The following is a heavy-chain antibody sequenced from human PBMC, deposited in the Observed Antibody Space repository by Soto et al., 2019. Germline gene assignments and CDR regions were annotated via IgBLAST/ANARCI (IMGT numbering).Heavy chain of an antibody. V-gene: IGHV4-61*01. J-gene: IGHJ6*02. CDR2: IYYSGST. CDR1: GGSVSSGSYY. Sequence: PSETLSLTCTVSGGSVSSGSYYWSWIRQPPGKGLEWIGYIYYSGSTNYNPSLKSRVTISVDTSKNQFSLKLSSVTAADTAVYYCARTGRDYYYYGMDVWGQGTTVTVSS. CDR3: ARTGRDYYYYGMDV. D-gene: IGHD3-10*01.